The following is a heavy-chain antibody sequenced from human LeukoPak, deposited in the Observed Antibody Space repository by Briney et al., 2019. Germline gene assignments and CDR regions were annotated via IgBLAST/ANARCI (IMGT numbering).Heavy chain of an antibody. Sequence: SETLSLTCAVYGGSFSGYYWSWIRQPPGKGLEWIGEINHSGSTNYNPSLKSRVTISVDTSKNQFSLKLSSVTAADTAVYYCAGRIAARPLDYWGQGTLVTVSS. J-gene: IGHJ4*02. D-gene: IGHD6-6*01. CDR1: GGSFSGYY. CDR3: AGRIAARPLDY. V-gene: IGHV4-34*01. CDR2: INHSGST.